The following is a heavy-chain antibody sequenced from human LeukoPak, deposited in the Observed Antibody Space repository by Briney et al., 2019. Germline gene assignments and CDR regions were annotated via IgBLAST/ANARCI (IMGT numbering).Heavy chain of an antibody. D-gene: IGHD6-13*01. CDR3: ASGIAAAGPPGRDY. V-gene: IGHV1-69*04. CDR2: IIPILGIA. CDR1: GYTFTSYA. J-gene: IGHJ4*02. Sequence: SVKVSCKASGYTFTSYAISWVRQAPGQGLEWMGRIIPILGIANYAQKFQGRVTITADKSTSTAYMELSSLRSEDTAVYYCASGIAAAGPPGRDYWGQGTLVTVSS.